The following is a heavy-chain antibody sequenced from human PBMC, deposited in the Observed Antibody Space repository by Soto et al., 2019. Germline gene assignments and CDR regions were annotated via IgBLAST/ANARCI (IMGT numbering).Heavy chain of an antibody. J-gene: IGHJ4*02. D-gene: IGHD6-19*01. CDR2: VSHDGRNT. Sequence: GGSLRLSCAASGFTLSDYAMHWVRQAPGKGLEWVAVVSHDGRNTHYADSVKGRFTISRDSSKNTVSLEMTSLRAEDTAVYYRAKGGRQWLVTSDFNYWGQGALVTVSS. V-gene: IGHV3-30*18. CDR1: GFTLSDYA. CDR3: AKGGRQWLVTSDFNY.